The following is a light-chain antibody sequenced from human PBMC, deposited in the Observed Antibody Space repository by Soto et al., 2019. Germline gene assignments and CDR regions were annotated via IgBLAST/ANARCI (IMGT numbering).Light chain of an antibody. J-gene: IGKJ5*01. V-gene: IGKV3-20*01. CDR1: QSVTSSY. CDR2: GAS. CDR3: QQYGSSGTV. Sequence: EIVLTQSPGTLSLSPGERATLSCRASQSVTSSYLGWYQQKPGQTPRLLIYGASTRATGLPDRFSGSGSGTDFTLTISRLEPEDFAVYYCQQYGSSGTVFGQGTRLEIK.